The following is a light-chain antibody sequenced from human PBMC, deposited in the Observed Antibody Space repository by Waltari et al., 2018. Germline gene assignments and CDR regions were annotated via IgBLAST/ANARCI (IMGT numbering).Light chain of an antibody. CDR2: GAS. Sequence: EIVLTQSPGTLSFSPGERATLSCRASQSVNSRYLAWYQQKPGQAPRLLMYGASNRATGIPDRFSGSGSRTDFTLTISRLEPEDFAVYYCQQYGTSPWTFGQGTKVEIK. CDR3: QQYGTSPWT. J-gene: IGKJ1*01. V-gene: IGKV3-20*01. CDR1: QSVNSRY.